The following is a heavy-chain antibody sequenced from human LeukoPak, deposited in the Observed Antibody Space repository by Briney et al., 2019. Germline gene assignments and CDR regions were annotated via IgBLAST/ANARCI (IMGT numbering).Heavy chain of an antibody. CDR3: ARDAVDTANAV. Sequence: GGSLRLSCAASGFTFSSYGMHWVRQAPGKGLEWVAVIWYDGSNEYYADSVKGRFTISRDNSKNTLYLQMNSLRAEDTAVYYCARDAVDTANAVWGQGTTVTVSS. CDR1: GFTFSSYG. CDR2: IWYDGSNE. D-gene: IGHD5-18*01. V-gene: IGHV3-33*01. J-gene: IGHJ6*02.